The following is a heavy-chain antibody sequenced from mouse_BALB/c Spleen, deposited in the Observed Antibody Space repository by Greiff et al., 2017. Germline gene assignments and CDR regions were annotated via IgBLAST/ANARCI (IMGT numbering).Heavy chain of an antibody. CDR2: IRNKANGYTT. D-gene: IGHD2-10*02. J-gene: IGHJ4*01. CDR3: ARDKKYGNYGDYAMDY. Sequence: EVQRVESGGGLVQPGGSLRLSCATSGFTFTDYYMSWVRQPPGKALEWLGFIRNKANGYTTEYSASVKGRFTISRDNSQSILYLQMNTLRAEDSATYYCARDKKYGNYGDYAMDYWGQGTSVTVSS. V-gene: IGHV7-3*02. CDR1: GFTFTDYY.